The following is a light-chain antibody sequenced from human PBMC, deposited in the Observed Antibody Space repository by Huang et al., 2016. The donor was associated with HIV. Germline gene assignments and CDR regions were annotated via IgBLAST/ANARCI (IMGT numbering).Light chain of an antibody. Sequence: EIVMTQSPATLSVSPGERATLSCRARQSVSSNLAWYQQKPGQAPRLLIQGASTRATGIPARFSGSGSGTEFTLTISSLQSEDFAVYYCQQYNNWPSGTFGQGTKVEIK. V-gene: IGKV3-15*01. CDR1: QSVSSN. J-gene: IGKJ1*01. CDR2: GAS. CDR3: QQYNNWPSGT.